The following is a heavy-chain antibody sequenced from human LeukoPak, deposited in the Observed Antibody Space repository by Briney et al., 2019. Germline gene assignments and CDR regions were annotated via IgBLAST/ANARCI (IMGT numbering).Heavy chain of an antibody. CDR2: IYSGGNI. Sequence: GGSLRLSCAASGFTVSSNYMSWVRQAPGKGLEWVSIIYSGGNIYYADSVKGRFTISRDTSKNTLYLQMNSLRAEDTAVYYCARSFLGDGSGWYFGFDYWGQGTLVTVSS. CDR3: ARSFLGDGSGWYFGFDY. CDR1: GFTVSSNY. V-gene: IGHV3-53*01. J-gene: IGHJ4*02. D-gene: IGHD6-19*01.